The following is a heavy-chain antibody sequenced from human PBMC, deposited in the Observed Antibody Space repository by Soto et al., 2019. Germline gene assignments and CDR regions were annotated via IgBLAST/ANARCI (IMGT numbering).Heavy chain of an antibody. J-gene: IGHJ5*02. CDR3: ARDGGVNWFDP. CDR2: ISAYNGDT. V-gene: IGHV1-18*01. Sequence: QVQLVQSGPEVKKPGASVKVSCKASGYTFTNYGITWVRQAPGQGLEWIGWISAYNGDTNYIQKLQGRVTMTTDTSSSTAYMELRNLRSDDTAVYYCARDGGVNWFDPWGQGTLVTVSS. D-gene: IGHD3-16*01. CDR1: GYTFTNYG.